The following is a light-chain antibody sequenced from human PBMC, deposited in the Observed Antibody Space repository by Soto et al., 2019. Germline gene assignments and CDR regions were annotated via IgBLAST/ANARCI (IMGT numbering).Light chain of an antibody. Sequence: EIVLTQSPATLSSSPGETATLSCRASQYVGTRLAWYQHKPGQAPRLLIYYMSKRATGIPARFSGSGSGTDFTLTISTLAPEDFGVYYCQQRQSWPRTFGQGTKVEIK. CDR1: QYVGTR. CDR2: YMS. V-gene: IGKV3-11*01. CDR3: QQRQSWPRT. J-gene: IGKJ1*01.